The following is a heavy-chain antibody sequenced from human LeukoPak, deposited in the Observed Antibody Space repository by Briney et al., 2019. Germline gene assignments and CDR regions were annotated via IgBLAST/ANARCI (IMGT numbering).Heavy chain of an antibody. J-gene: IGHJ1*01. CDR3: ARDYTVTLGTTTYFQH. Sequence: ASVKVSCKASGYIFDIYAMIWVRQAPGQGLELMGWINTNTGNPTYAQGFTGRFVFSLDTPVSTAYLQISSLKAEDTAVYCCARDYTVTLGTTTYFQHWGQGTLVTVSS. V-gene: IGHV7-4-1*02. CDR1: GYIFDIYA. D-gene: IGHD1-7*01. CDR2: INTNTGNP.